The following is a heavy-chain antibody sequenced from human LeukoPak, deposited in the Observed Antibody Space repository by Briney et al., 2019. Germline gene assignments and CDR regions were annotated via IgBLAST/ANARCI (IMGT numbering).Heavy chain of an antibody. CDR1: GGSISSSNW. J-gene: IGHJ6*03. V-gene: IGHV4-4*02. CDR3: ARLVIVATRLRAYYYYYYMDV. Sequence: SETLSLTCAVSGGSISSSNWWTWVRQPPGKGLQWIGEIYYSGTTNYNPSLKSRVTISVDRSKNQFSLNLSSVTAADTAVYYCARLVIVATRLRAYYYYYYMDVWGKGTTVTVSS. D-gene: IGHD5-12*01. CDR2: IYYSGTT.